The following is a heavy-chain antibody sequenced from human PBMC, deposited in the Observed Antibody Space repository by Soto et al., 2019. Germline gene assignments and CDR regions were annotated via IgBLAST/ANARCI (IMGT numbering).Heavy chain of an antibody. CDR2: IYYSGST. J-gene: IGHJ6*02. D-gene: IGHD6-6*01. Sequence: SETLSLTCTVSGGSISSGGYYWSWIRQHPGKGLEWIGYIYYSGSTYYNPSLKSRVTISVDTSKNQFSLKLSSVTAADTAVYYCATKSIAARPYPYYYYGMDVWGQGTTVTVSS. CDR3: ATKSIAARPYPYYYYGMDV. CDR1: GGSISSGGYY. V-gene: IGHV4-31*03.